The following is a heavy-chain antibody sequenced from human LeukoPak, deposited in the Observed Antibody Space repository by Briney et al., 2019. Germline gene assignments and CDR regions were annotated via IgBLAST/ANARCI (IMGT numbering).Heavy chain of an antibody. V-gene: IGHV3-23*01. Sequence: GSLRLSCTASGFTFSSYTMSWVRQAPGKGLKWVSTITTGGPNTYYADSVKGRFTISRDNSKNTLYLQVNSLRAEDTAVYYCAKGGKWDVTPFDYWGQGTLVTVSS. CDR2: ITTGGPNT. CDR3: AKGGKWDVTPFDY. CDR1: GFTFSSYT. J-gene: IGHJ4*02. D-gene: IGHD1-26*01.